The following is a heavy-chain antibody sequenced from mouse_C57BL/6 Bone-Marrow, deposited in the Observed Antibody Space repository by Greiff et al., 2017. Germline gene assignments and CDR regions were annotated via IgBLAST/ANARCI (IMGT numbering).Heavy chain of an antibody. CDR1: GYTFTEYT. CDR2: FYPGSGSI. D-gene: IGHD5-5*01. V-gene: IGHV1-62-2*01. CDR3: ARHEGGLPAWFAY. J-gene: IGHJ3*01. Sequence: VKLQESGAELVKPGASVKLSCKASGYTFTEYTIHWVKQRSGQGLEWIGWFYPGSGSIKYNEKFKDKATLTADKSSSTFYMELRRLPSEDSAVYFCARHEGGLPAWFAYWGQGTLVTVSA.